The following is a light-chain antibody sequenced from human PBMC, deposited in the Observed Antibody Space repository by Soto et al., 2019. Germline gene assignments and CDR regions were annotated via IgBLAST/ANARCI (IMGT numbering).Light chain of an antibody. CDR1: RGISNY. J-gene: IGKJ1*01. CDR3: QKYNSAPWT. CDR2: VAS. V-gene: IGKV1-27*01. Sequence: DIRMTQSPSSLYASVGDRVTITCRASRGISNYLAWYQQQPGKVPKLLIYVASTLQSGVPSRFSGSGSGTDFTLTISSLQPEDVATYYCQKYNSAPWTFGQGTKVEIK.